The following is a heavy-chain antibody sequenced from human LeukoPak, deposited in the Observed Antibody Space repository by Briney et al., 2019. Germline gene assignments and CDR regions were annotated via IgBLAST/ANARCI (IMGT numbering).Heavy chain of an antibody. J-gene: IGHJ6*02. Sequence: GGSLRLSSAASGFTFSSYDMHWVRQATGKGLEWVSAIGTAGDTYYPGSVKGRFTISRENAKNSLYLQMNSLRAGDTAVYYCARDSRCSSTSCYDDGMDVWGQGTTVTVSS. CDR3: ARDSRCSSTSCYDDGMDV. V-gene: IGHV3-13*01. CDR1: GFTFSSYD. D-gene: IGHD2-2*01. CDR2: IGTAGDT.